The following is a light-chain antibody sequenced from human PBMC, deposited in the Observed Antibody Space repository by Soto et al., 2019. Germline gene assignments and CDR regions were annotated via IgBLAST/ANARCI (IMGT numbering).Light chain of an antibody. Sequence: DIQMPQSPSSLSASVADRVTITFRASQGIRNHLGWYQHKPRRATKRMIYDASSLQTGVPSRFSGSGSGTEFTLTISSLQPEDFATYFCLQHDTYHAITFGQGTRLEIK. CDR1: QGIRNH. V-gene: IGKV1-17*01. CDR3: LQHDTYHAIT. J-gene: IGKJ5*01. CDR2: DAS.